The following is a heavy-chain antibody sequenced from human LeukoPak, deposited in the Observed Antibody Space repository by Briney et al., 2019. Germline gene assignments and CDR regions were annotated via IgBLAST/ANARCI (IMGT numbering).Heavy chain of an antibody. CDR3: ARTPYGNWDFDL. Sequence: SETLSLTCAVSGASISRSSYYWGWIRQPPGKGLEWIGSMYYSGSTYYNPSLKSRVTISVDTSKNQFSLKLSSVAAADTALYYCARTPYGNWDFDLGGRDTLVTVSS. V-gene: IGHV4-39*01. CDR2: MYYSGST. J-gene: IGHJ2*01. CDR1: GASISRSSYY. D-gene: IGHD1-26*01.